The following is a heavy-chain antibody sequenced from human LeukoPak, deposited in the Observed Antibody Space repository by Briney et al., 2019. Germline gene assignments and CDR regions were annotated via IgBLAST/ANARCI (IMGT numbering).Heavy chain of an antibody. V-gene: IGHV3-7*01. CDR3: ASEDCSGGSCYLDY. CDR1: GFTFSSYW. D-gene: IGHD2-15*01. Sequence: GGSLRLSCAASGFTFSSYWMSWVRQAPGKGLEWVANIKQDGSEKYYVDSVKGGFTISRDNAKNSLYLQMNSLRAEDTAVYYCASEDCSGGSCYLDYWGQGTLVTVSS. CDR2: IKQDGSEK. J-gene: IGHJ4*02.